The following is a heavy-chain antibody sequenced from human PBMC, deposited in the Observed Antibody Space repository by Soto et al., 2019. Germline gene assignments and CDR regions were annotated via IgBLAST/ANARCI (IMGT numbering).Heavy chain of an antibody. V-gene: IGHV3-49*03. J-gene: IGHJ6*02. Sequence: PGGSLRFSCTASGFTFGDYAMSWFRQAPGKGLEWVGFIRSKAYGGTTEYAASVKGRFTISRDDSKSIAYLQMNSLKTEDTAVYYCTRERGTTMVRGVILYYYYGMDVWGQGTTVTVSS. CDR2: IRSKAYGGTT. CDR1: GFTFGDYA. D-gene: IGHD3-10*01. CDR3: TRERGTTMVRGVILYYYYGMDV.